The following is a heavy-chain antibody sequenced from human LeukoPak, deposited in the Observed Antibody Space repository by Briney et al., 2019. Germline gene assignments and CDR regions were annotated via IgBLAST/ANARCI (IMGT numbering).Heavy chain of an antibody. V-gene: IGHV3-7*01. CDR1: GFTFSSYW. J-gene: IGHJ4*02. CDR2: IKQDGSEK. D-gene: IGHD5-18*01. CDR3: ARVRYGYGTLYYFDY. Sequence: GGSLRLSCAASGFTFSSYWMSWVRQAPGKGLEWVANIKQDGSEKYYVDPMKGRFTISRDNAKNSLYLQMNSLRAEDTAVYYCARVRYGYGTLYYFDYWGQGTLVTVSS.